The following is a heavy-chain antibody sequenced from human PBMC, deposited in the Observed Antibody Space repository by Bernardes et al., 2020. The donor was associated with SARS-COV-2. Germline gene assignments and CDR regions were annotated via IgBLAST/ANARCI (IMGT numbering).Heavy chain of an antibody. CDR1: GFTFSSYG. Sequence: GGSLRLSCAASGFTFSSYGMHWVRQAPGKGLEWVAVIWYDGSNKYYADSVKGRFTISRDNSKNTLYLQMNSLRAEDTAVYYCARDAGTYDLYLDVWGQGTTVTVSS. J-gene: IGHJ6*02. D-gene: IGHD3-3*01. V-gene: IGHV3-33*01. CDR3: ARDAGTYDLYLDV. CDR2: IWYDGSNK.